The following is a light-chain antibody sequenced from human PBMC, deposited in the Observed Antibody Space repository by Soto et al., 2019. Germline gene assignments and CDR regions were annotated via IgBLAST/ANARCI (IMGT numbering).Light chain of an antibody. CDR2: VAS. CDR3: HQYDKCRT. V-gene: IGKV3-15*01. J-gene: IGKJ5*01. Sequence: VLTQSPATLSVSPGDRATLSCRASQSVSTNLSWYHQRPGQAPRLLSYVASARATGIPDRFSGSGAGTEFTLTSSSLQSEDGAVYDGHQYDKCRTVGQGTRIEI. CDR1: QSVSTN.